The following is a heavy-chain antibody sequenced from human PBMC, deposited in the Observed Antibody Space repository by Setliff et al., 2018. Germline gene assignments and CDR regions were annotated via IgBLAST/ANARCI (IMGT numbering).Heavy chain of an antibody. D-gene: IGHD4-17*01. CDR1: GGGSINNYY. CDR3: ARIHGEYGGDFDY. V-gene: IGHV4-59*12. CDR2: IYYSGST. J-gene: IGHJ4*02. Sequence: SETLSLTCTVSGGGSINNYYWSWIRQSPGKGLEWIGYIYYSGSTNYNPSLKSRVSISVDTSKNQFSLRLTSVTAADTAVYYCARIHGEYGGDFDYWGQGTQVTVSS.